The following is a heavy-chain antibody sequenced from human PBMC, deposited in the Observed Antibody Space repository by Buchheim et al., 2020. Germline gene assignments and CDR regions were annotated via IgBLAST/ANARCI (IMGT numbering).Heavy chain of an antibody. J-gene: IGHJ6*02. D-gene: IGHD3-10*01. CDR3: ARGALWFGESPMDV. V-gene: IGHV3-30*04. CDR2: ISYDGSNK. CDR1: GFTFSSYA. Sequence: QVQLVESGGGVVQPGRSLRLSCAASGFTFSSYAMHWVRQAPGKGLEWVAVISYDGSNKYYADSVKGRFTISRDNSKNTLYLHMNSLRAEDTAVYYCARGALWFGESPMDVWGQGTT.